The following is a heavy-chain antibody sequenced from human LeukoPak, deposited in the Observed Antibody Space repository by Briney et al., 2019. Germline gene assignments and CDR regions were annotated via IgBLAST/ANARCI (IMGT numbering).Heavy chain of an antibody. Sequence: SETLSLTCTVSGGSIRSSSYNWGWIRQPPGKGLECIGSIHYTGTTYYNPSLKSRVTISVDTSKNQFSLKLRSVTAADTAVYYCARVTGYMIEDYFDYWGQGTLVTVSS. CDR2: IHYTGTT. CDR3: ARVTGYMIEDYFDY. CDR1: GGSIRSSSYN. J-gene: IGHJ4*02. V-gene: IGHV4-39*07. D-gene: IGHD3-22*01.